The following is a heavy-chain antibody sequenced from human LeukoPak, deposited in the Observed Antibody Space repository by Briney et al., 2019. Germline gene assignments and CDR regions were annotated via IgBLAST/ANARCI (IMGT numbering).Heavy chain of an antibody. V-gene: IGHV5-51*01. D-gene: IGHD2-21*02. CDR2: IYLGDSAT. CDR1: GYSFTNYW. CDR3: ARPLGGGDFFDGIHAFDI. Sequence: GESLKISCKGSGYSFTNYWIGWVRQMPGKGLEWMGIIYLGDSATRYSPSFQGQVAISADESINTAYLQWSSLKASDTAIYYCARPLGGGDFFDGIHAFDIWGQGTMVTVSS. J-gene: IGHJ3*02.